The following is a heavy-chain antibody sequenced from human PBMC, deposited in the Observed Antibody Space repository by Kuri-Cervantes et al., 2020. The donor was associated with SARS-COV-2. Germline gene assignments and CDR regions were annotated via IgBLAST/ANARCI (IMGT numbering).Heavy chain of an antibody. J-gene: IGHJ3*02. V-gene: IGHV4-61*05. Sequence: SETLSLTCTVSGGSISSSSYYWSWIRQPPGKGLEWIGYIYYSGSTNYNPSLKSRVTISVDTSKNQFSLKLSSVTAADTAVYYCARVVPAQGGSGAFDIWGQGTMVTVSS. D-gene: IGHD2-2*01. CDR3: ARVVPAQGGSGAFDI. CDR2: IYYSGST. CDR1: GGSISSSSYY.